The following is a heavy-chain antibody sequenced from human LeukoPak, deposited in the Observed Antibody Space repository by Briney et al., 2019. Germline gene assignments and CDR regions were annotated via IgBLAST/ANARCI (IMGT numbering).Heavy chain of an antibody. CDR2: ISYDGSNK. CDR1: GFTYSSYG. J-gene: IGHJ2*01. D-gene: IGHD3-10*01. V-gene: IGHV3-30*18. Sequence: GGSLRLSCAASGFTYSSYGMHWVRQAPGKGLEWVAVISYDGSNKYYADSVKGRFTISRDNSKNTLYLQMNSLRAEDTAVYYCAKGTYYYGSTESTGSWYFDLWGRGTLVTVSS. CDR3: AKGTYYYGSTESTGSWYFDL.